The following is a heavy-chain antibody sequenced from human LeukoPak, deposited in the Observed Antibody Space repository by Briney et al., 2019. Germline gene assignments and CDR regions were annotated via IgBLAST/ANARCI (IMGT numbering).Heavy chain of an antibody. V-gene: IGHV4-4*02. CDR1: GVSISSNNW. CDR3: ARYRAFDI. J-gene: IGHJ3*02. CDR2: IYHSGSS. Sequence: SETLSLTCAVSGVSISSNNWWNWVRQPPGKGLEWIGEIYHSGSSNYNPSLKSRVTISVDKSKNRLSLKLSSVTAGDTAVYYCARYRAFDIWGQGTMVTVSS.